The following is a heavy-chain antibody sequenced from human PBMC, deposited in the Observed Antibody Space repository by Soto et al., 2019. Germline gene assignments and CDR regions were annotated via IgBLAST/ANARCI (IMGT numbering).Heavy chain of an antibody. V-gene: IGHV5-10-1*01. CDR2: IDPSDSYT. CDR1: GYDFTAFW. D-gene: IGHD6-13*01. J-gene: IGHJ4*02. CDR3: AAGYSSSWGFDY. Sequence: GESLKISCKASGYDFTAFWIHWVRQMPGKGLEWLGKIDPSDSYTNYSPSFEGHVTLSTDNSITTAYLQWNSLRSEDTAVYYCAAGYSSSWGFDYWGQGTLVTVSS.